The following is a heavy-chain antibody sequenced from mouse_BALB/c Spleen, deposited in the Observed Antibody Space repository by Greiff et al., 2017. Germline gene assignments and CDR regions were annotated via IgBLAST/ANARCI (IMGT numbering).Heavy chain of an antibody. J-gene: IGHJ4*01. CDR2: ISSGGST. Sequence: EVHLVESGGGLVKPGGSLKLSCAASGFTFSSYAMSWVRQTPEKRLEWVASISSGGSTYYPDSVKGRFTISRDNARNILYLQMSSLRSEDTAMYYCARGNYGSSSLYAMDYWGQGTSVTVSS. D-gene: IGHD1-1*01. CDR3: ARGNYGSSSLYAMDY. CDR1: GFTFSSYA. V-gene: IGHV5-6-5*01.